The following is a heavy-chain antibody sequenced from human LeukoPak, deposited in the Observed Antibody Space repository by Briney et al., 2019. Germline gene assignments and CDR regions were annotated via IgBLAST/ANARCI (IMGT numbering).Heavy chain of an antibody. CDR1: GFTFSSYA. CDR2: ISGSGGST. J-gene: IGHJ4*02. D-gene: IGHD4-17*01. Sequence: PGGSLRLSCAASGFTFSSYAMSWVRQAPGKGLEWVSAISGSGGSTYYADSVKGRFTISRDNSKNTLYLQMNSLRAEDTAVYYCARYQDYGDYKDYWGQGTLVTVSS. V-gene: IGHV3-23*01. CDR3: ARYQDYGDYKDY.